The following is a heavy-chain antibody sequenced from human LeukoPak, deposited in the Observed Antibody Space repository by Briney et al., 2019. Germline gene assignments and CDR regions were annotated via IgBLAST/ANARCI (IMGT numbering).Heavy chain of an antibody. J-gene: IGHJ4*02. V-gene: IGHV3-48*03. D-gene: IGHD6-13*01. Sequence: PGGSLRLSCAASGFTFSSYEMNWVRQAPGKGLEWVSYISSSGSTIYYADSVKGRFTISRDNAKNSLYLQMNSLRAEDTAVYYCASIGYSSSWYDTPFDYWGQGTLVTVSS. CDR2: ISSSGSTI. CDR1: GFTFSSYE. CDR3: ASIGYSSSWYDTPFDY.